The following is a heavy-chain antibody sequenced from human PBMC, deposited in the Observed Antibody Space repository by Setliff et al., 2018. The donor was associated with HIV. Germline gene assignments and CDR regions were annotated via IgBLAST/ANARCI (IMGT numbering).Heavy chain of an antibody. CDR3: ARRALRDSGSAHFDF. J-gene: IGHJ4*02. V-gene: IGHV4-38-2*01. D-gene: IGHD3-10*01. Sequence: LSLTCAVSDYFISTGYYWGWVRQPPGKGLEWIGSVSQSGSPYYSPSLKSRVTISVDMSKKQFSLKMSSVTAADTAVYYCARRALRDSGSAHFDFWGQGILVTVSS. CDR1: DYFISTGYY. CDR2: VSQSGSP.